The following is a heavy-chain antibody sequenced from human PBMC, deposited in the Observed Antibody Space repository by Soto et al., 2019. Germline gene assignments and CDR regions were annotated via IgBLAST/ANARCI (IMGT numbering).Heavy chain of an antibody. CDR3: SNGGRAGGNSFYC. CDR1: GFTVSSNY. D-gene: IGHD2-15*01. Sequence: EVQLVESGGGLIQPGGSLRLSCAASGFTVSSNYMSWVRQAPGKGLEWVSVIYSGGSTYYADSVKGRFTISRDNSNNTLYLQMNGLRAEDTAVYYCSNGGRAGGNSFYCWCQGTLVTGSS. CDR2: IYSGGST. J-gene: IGHJ4*02. V-gene: IGHV3-53*01.